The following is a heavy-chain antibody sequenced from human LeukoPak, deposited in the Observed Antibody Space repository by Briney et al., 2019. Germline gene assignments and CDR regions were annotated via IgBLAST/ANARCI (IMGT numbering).Heavy chain of an antibody. CDR2: IIPIFGIA. CDR3: ARELAVAGLGPFDY. V-gene: IGHV1-69*04. D-gene: IGHD6-19*01. CDR1: GFTFSSYA. J-gene: IGHJ4*02. Sequence: PGVSLRLSCEASGFTFSSYAMSWVRQAPGKGLEWMGRIIPIFGIANYAQKFQGRVTITADQSTSTAYMELSSLRSEDTAVYYRARELAVAGLGPFDYWGQGTLVTVSS.